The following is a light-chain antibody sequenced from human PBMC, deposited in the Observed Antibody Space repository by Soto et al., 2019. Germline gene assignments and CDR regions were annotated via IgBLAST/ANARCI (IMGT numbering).Light chain of an antibody. V-gene: IGLV1-51*01. CDR1: AFNIGNNY. J-gene: IGLJ3*02. CDR2: DNN. Sequence: QSVLTQPPSMSAAPGQTVTISCSGSAFNIGNNYVSWYQQLPGTAPKLLIYDNNKRPSGIPDRFTGSKSVTSATLDITGLQTGDEADYYCETWDFSLNTVVFGGGTKVTVL. CDR3: ETWDFSLNTVV.